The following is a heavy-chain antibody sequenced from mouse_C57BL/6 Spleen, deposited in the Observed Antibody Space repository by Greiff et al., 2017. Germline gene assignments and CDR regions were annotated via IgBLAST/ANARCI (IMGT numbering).Heavy chain of an antibody. Sequence: EVMLVESGGGLVKPGGSLKLSCAASGFTFSSYAMSWVRQTPEKRLEWVATISAGGSYTYYPDNVKGRFTISRDNAKNNLYLQMSHLKSEDTAMYYCARGLWDGGYFDYWGQGTTLTVSS. V-gene: IGHV5-4*03. CDR1: GFTFSSYA. CDR3: ARGLWDGGYFDY. J-gene: IGHJ2*01. CDR2: ISAGGSYT. D-gene: IGHD4-1*01.